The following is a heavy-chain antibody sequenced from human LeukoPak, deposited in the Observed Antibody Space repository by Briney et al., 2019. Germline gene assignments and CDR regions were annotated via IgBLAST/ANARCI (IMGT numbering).Heavy chain of an antibody. CDR3: ARGGLDTTRGGYFDY. Sequence: PSETLSLTCAVYRGSFSGYYWSWIRQPPGKGLEWIGEINHSGSTNYNPSLKSRVTVSVDTSKSQFSLRLSSVTAADTAVYYCARGGLDTTRGGYFDYWGQGILVTVSS. D-gene: IGHD5-18*01. CDR1: RGSFSGYY. V-gene: IGHV4-34*01. CDR2: INHSGST. J-gene: IGHJ4*02.